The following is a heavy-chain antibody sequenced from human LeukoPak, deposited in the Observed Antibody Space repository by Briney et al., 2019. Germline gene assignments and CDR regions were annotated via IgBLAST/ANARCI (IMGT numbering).Heavy chain of an antibody. CDR1: GFTFSSYS. D-gene: IGHD3-22*01. J-gene: IGHJ4*02. CDR2: ISSSSSTI. V-gene: IGHV3-48*01. CDR3: ACSGYTFDY. Sequence: GGSLRLSCAASGFTFSSYSMNWVRRAPGKGLEWVSYISSSSSTIYYADSVKGRFTISRDNAKNSLYLQMNSLRAEDTAVYYCACSGYTFDYWGQGTLVTVSS.